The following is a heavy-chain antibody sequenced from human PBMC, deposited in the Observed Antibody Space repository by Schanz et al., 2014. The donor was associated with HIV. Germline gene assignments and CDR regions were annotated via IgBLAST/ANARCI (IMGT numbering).Heavy chain of an antibody. CDR2: IWYDGNNK. V-gene: IGHV3-33*01. Sequence: QVQLVESGGGVVQPGRSLRLSCAASGFIFSNYGMHWVRQAPGKGLEWVAVIWYDGNNKYYVDSVKGRFTISRDNSKNTVYLQMNSLRAEDTAVYYCVMGTTVGNSFDSWGQGTLVTVSS. J-gene: IGHJ4*02. CDR3: VMGTTVGNSFDS. CDR1: GFIFSNYG. D-gene: IGHD4-17*01.